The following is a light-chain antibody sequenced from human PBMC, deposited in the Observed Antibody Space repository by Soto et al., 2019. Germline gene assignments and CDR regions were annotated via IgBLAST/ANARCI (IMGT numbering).Light chain of an antibody. CDR1: QSVSSN. J-gene: IGKJ3*01. CDR3: HQYNNWPLT. CDR2: GAS. V-gene: IGKV3-15*01. Sequence: EIVMTQSPATLSVSPGERATLSCRASQSVSSNLAWYQQKPGQAPRLLIYGASTRATGIPARFSGSGSGTEFTLTISTLQSEDFAIYYCHQYNNWPLTFGPGTKVDTK.